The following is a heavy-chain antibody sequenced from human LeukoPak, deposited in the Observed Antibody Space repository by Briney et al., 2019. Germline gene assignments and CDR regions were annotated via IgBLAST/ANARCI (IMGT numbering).Heavy chain of an antibody. V-gene: IGHV4-39*01. CDR3: ASRTRFGELRFDY. D-gene: IGHD3-10*01. CDR1: GGSISSSSYY. J-gene: IGHJ4*02. Sequence: SETLSLTCTVSGGSISSSSYYWGWIRQPPGKGLEWIGSIYYTGSTYYNPSLNSRVTVSVDTSKNQFSLKLSSVTAADTAVYYCASRTRFGELRFDYWAREPWSPSPQ. CDR2: IYYTGST.